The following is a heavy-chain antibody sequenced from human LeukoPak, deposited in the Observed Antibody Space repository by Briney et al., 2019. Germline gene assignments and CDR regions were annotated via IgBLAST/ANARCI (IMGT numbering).Heavy chain of an antibody. CDR3: TRDTGGSYLFDY. J-gene: IGHJ4*02. CDR1: GFTFRSYS. Sequence: GGSLRLSCAASGFTFRSYSMSWVRQAPGKGLEWVSYISSSSSTIYYADSVKGRFTISRDNAKNSLYLQMNGLRAEDTAIYYCTRDTGGSYLFDYWGQGTLVTVSS. D-gene: IGHD1-26*01. CDR2: ISSSSSTI. V-gene: IGHV3-48*01.